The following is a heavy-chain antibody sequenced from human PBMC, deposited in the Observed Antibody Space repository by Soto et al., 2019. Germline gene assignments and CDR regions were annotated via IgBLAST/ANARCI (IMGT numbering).Heavy chain of an antibody. CDR2: INSDGSST. CDR1: GFTFSSYW. CDR3: AREWELPAAFDI. Sequence: GSLRLSCAASGFTFSSYWMHWVRQAPGKGLVWVSRINSDGSSTSYADSVKGRFTISRDNAKNTLYLQMNSLRAEDTAVYYCAREWELPAAFDISGQGTIVTVSS. J-gene: IGHJ3*02. D-gene: IGHD1-26*01. V-gene: IGHV3-74*01.